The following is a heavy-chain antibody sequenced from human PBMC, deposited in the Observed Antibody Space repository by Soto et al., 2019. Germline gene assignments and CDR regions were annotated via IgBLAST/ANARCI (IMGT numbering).Heavy chain of an antibody. CDR3: ARGAKRFLIAVAGTSAFDI. CDR1: GYSFTSYW. Sequence: PGESLKISCKGSGYSFTSYWIGWVRQMPGKGLEWMGIIYPGDSDTRYSPSFQGQVTISADKSISTAYLQWSSLKASDTAMYYCARGAKRFLIAVAGTSAFDIWGQGTMVTVSS. J-gene: IGHJ3*02. D-gene: IGHD6-19*01. CDR2: IYPGDSDT. V-gene: IGHV5-51*01.